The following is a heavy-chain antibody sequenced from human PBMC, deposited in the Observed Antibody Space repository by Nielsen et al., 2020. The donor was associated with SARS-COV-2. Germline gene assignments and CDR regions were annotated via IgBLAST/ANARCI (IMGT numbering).Heavy chain of an antibody. D-gene: IGHD5-12*01. CDR2: IYFSGRT. CDR3: ARESSGYDHYNYGMDV. V-gene: IGHV4-31*03. Sequence: SEILSSTCTAPGCPTSSAGYSWCWIRHHPGKGLEWIGYIYFSGRTCYNPSLKSRVTISVDTSKNQFSLSLRSVTAADTAVYYCARESSGYDHYNYGMDVWGQGTTVTVSS. CDR1: GCPTSSAGYS. J-gene: IGHJ6*02.